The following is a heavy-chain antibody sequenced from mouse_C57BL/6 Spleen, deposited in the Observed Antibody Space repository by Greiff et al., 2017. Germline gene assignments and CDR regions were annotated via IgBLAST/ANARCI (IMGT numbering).Heavy chain of an antibody. Sequence: QVQLQQSGAELVKPGASVKLSCKASGYTFTEYTIHWVKQRSGQGLEWIGWFYPGSGSIKYNEKFKDKATLTADKSSSTVYMELSRLTSEDSAVYFCATHEEGYGYDLHWYFDVWGTGTTVTVSS. J-gene: IGHJ1*03. CDR1: GYTFTEYT. CDR2: FYPGSGSI. D-gene: IGHD2-2*01. CDR3: ATHEEGYGYDLHWYFDV. V-gene: IGHV1-62-2*01.